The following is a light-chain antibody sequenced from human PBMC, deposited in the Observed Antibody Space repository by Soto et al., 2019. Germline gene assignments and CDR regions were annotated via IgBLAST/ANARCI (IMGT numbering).Light chain of an antibody. CDR1: GRDIGAYNY. Sequence: QSVLTQPASVSGSPGQSITISCTGSGRDIGAYNYVSWYQQHPGKAPKLIIYEVENRPSGVSNRFSASKSAFTASLTISGLQAEDEADYYCSSYTSSSSLYVFGTGTKVTVL. CDR2: EVE. CDR3: SSYTSSSSLYV. J-gene: IGLJ1*01. V-gene: IGLV2-14*01.